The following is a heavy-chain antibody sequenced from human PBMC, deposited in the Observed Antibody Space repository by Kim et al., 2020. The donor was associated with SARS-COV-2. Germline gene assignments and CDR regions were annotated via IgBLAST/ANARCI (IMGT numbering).Heavy chain of an antibody. CDR3: ARDSYYDIFRYYYYYMDV. D-gene: IGHD3-9*01. CDR1: GYTFTSYA. CDR2: INAGNGNT. Sequence: ASVKVSCKASGYTFTSYAMHWVRQAPGQRLEWMGWINAGNGNTKYSQKFQGRVTITRDTSASTAYMELSSLRSEDTAVYYCARDSYYDIFRYYYYYMDVWGKGTTVTGPS. J-gene: IGHJ6*03. V-gene: IGHV1-3*01.